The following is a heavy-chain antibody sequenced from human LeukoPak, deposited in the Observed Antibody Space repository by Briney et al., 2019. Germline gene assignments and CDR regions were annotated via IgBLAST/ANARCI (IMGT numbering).Heavy chain of an antibody. J-gene: IGHJ4*02. D-gene: IGHD2-15*01. Sequence: GGSLRLSCAASGFTFSSYSLNWVRQAPGKGLEWVSFISSSSITIYYADSVKGRFTISRDNAEKSLYLQMNSLRAEDTAVYYCARGRGGSYSAIDYWGQGTLVTVSS. CDR3: ARGRGGSYSAIDY. CDR1: GFTFSSYS. CDR2: ISSSSITI. V-gene: IGHV3-48*04.